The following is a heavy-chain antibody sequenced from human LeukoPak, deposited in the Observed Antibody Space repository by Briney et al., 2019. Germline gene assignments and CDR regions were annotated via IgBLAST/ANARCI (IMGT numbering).Heavy chain of an antibody. Sequence: GASVKVSCKASGYTFTDYYIHWVRQAPGQGLEWMGWINPNSGGTKYAQKFQGRVTMTTDTSIGTAYMEMSRLTSDDTAVYYCASDAHNGYEFHDWFDPWGQGALVTVSS. CDR3: ASDAHNGYEFHDWFDP. CDR1: GYTFTDYY. V-gene: IGHV1-2*02. J-gene: IGHJ5*02. D-gene: IGHD5-12*01. CDR2: INPNSGGT.